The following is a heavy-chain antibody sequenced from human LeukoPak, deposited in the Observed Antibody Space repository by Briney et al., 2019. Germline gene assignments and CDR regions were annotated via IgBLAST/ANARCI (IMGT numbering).Heavy chain of an antibody. Sequence: GGSLRLSCAASGFTFSSYSMNWVRQAPGKGLEWVSYISSCSTNIYYADSVKGRFTISRDNAKNSLCLQMNSLRAEDTAVYYCASGSRRFDYWGQGTLVTVSS. CDR3: ASGSRRFDY. CDR1: GFTFSSYS. V-gene: IGHV3-48*01. CDR2: ISSCSTNI. J-gene: IGHJ4*02. D-gene: IGHD5-12*01.